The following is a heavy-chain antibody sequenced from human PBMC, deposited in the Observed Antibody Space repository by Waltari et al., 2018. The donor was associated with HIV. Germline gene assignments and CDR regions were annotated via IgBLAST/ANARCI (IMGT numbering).Heavy chain of an antibody. J-gene: IGHJ5*02. CDR2: MYYSGST. CDR1: GGPISSGDYY. Sequence: QVQLQESGPGLVKPSPTLSLTCTVSGGPISSGDYYWSWIRQPPGKGLEWIGYMYYSGSTYSNPSLKSRVTISVDTSKNQFSLKLSSVTAADTAVYYCARVKIVGNWFDPWGQGTLVTVSS. V-gene: IGHV4-30-4*01. D-gene: IGHD1-26*01. CDR3: ARVKIVGNWFDP.